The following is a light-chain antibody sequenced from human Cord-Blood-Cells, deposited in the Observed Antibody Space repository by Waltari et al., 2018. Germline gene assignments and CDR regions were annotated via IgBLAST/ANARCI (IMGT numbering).Light chain of an antibody. CDR2: EVS. J-gene: IGLJ1*01. V-gene: IGLV2-8*01. CDR3: SSYAGSNKEV. CDR1: SSDVGGYNY. Sequence: QSALTQPPSASGSPGQSLTIPCTGTSSDVGGYNYAPWYQQHPGKAPKLMIYEVSKRPSGVPDRFSGSKSGNTASLTVSGLQAEDEADYYCSSYAGSNKEVFGTGTKVTVL.